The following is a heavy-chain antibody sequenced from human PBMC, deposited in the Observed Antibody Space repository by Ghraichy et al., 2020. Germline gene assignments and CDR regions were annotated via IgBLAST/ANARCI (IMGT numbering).Heavy chain of an antibody. J-gene: IGHJ6*02. CDR1: GGSISNSNW. Sequence: SETLSLTCTVSGGSISNSNWWSWVRQPPGKGLEWIGDIYHTGSTDFNPSLKSRVTISVDKSKNYFSLKVTSVTAADTAVYYCARDMRYYGSGTYLLHGMDGGGQGTTVTVSS. CDR2: IYHTGST. CDR3: ARDMRYYGSGTYLLHGMDG. D-gene: IGHD3-10*01. V-gene: IGHV4-4*02.